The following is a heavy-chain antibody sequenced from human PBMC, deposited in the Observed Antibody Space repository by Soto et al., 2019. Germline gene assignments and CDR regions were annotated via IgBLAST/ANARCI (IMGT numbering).Heavy chain of an antibody. D-gene: IGHD7-27*01. V-gene: IGHV1-69*01. Sequence: QVQLVQSGAEVKKPGSSVKVSCKSSGGTFSSYAISWVRQAPGQGLEWLGGIIPIFGTANYAQKFQGRATITADESTRTAYMELSSLRSEDTAVYYCARDTFELGESRYYYYDGMDVWGQGTTVTVSS. CDR1: GGTFSSYA. J-gene: IGHJ6*02. CDR2: IIPIFGTA. CDR3: ARDTFELGESRYYYYDGMDV.